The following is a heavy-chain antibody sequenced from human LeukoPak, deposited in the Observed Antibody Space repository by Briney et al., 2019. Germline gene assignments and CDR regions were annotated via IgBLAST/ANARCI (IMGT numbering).Heavy chain of an antibody. J-gene: IGHJ4*02. V-gene: IGHV4-39*01. CDR3: ARRNDILTGYYSCFDY. D-gene: IGHD3-9*01. CDR2: MHHSGST. CDR1: GGSISGSTYY. Sequence: SETLSLTCTVSGGSISGSTYYWGWIRQPPGKGLEWLASMHHSGSTFYNPSLKTRGTISVDTSKSQFSLKLRSVTAADTAVYYCARRNDILTGYYSCFDYWGQGTLVTVSS.